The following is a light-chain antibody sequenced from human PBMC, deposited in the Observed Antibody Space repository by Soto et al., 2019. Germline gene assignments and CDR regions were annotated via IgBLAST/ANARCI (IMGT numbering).Light chain of an antibody. Sequence: EVVLTQSPSTLSLSPGDRTTISCRASQTVASSFFAWYQQKPGQAPRLLIYGTSNRAAGIPDRFSGRGSGTDFTITISRLEPEDFAVYFCQQYGGSPPYTFGRGNKLEI. CDR1: QTVASSF. CDR3: QQYGGSPPYT. J-gene: IGKJ2*01. CDR2: GTS. V-gene: IGKV3-20*01.